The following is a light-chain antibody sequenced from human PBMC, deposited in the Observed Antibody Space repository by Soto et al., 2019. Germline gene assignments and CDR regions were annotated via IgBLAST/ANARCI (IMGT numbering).Light chain of an antibody. Sequence: QSVLTQPPSVSGAPGQRVTISCTGSSSNIGAGYDVHWYQQLPGTAPKLLIYGDTNRPSGVPDRFSGSKSATSASLAITGLQADDEADYYCQSYDSSPSGYVFGTGTKLTV. V-gene: IGLV1-40*01. CDR1: SSNIGAGYD. CDR2: GDT. J-gene: IGLJ1*01. CDR3: QSYDSSPSGYV.